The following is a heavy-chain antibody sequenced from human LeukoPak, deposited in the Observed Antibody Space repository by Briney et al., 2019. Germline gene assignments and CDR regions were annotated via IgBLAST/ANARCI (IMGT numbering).Heavy chain of an antibody. Sequence: SETLSLTCTVSGGSISSGGYSWSWIRQPPGKGLEWIGYIYHSGSTYYNPSLKSRVTISVDRSKNQFSLKLSSVTAADTAVYYCARLAPRYCSSTSCYRNWYSDLWGRGTLVTVSS. D-gene: IGHD2-2*01. CDR3: ARLAPRYCSSTSCYRNWYSDL. CDR1: GGSISSGGYS. CDR2: IYHSGST. V-gene: IGHV4-30-2*01. J-gene: IGHJ2*01.